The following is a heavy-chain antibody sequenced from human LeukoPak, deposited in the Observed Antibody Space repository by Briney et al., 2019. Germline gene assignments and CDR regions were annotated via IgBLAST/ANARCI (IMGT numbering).Heavy chain of an antibody. Sequence: ASVKVSCKASGFTFTSSAVQWVRQARGQRLEWIGWIVVGSGNTNYAQKFQERVTITRDMSTSTAYMELSSLRSEDTAVYYCAAVPYCSSTSCYSSPFDYWGQGTLVTVSS. CDR1: GFTFTSSA. CDR2: IVVGSGNT. CDR3: AAVPYCSSTSCYSSPFDY. V-gene: IGHV1-58*01. J-gene: IGHJ4*02. D-gene: IGHD2-2*01.